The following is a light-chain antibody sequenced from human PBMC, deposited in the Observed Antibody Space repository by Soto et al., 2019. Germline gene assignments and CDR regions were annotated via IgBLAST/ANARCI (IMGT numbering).Light chain of an antibody. Sequence: QSVLTQPDSVSGSPGQSITISCTGTNSDIGGYNYVSWYQQHPGKAPKLMIYDVSNRPSGVSYRFSGSKSGNTASLTISGLQAEDEADYYCSSYTSRSTLGVFGGGTKVTVL. V-gene: IGLV2-14*03. CDR1: NSDIGGYNY. CDR2: DVS. J-gene: IGLJ2*01. CDR3: SSYTSRSTLGV.